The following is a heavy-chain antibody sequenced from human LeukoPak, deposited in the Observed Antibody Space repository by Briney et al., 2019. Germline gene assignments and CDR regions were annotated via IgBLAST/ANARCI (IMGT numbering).Heavy chain of an antibody. CDR3: ASGQSLAGYYYGYYFDY. D-gene: IGHD3-22*01. CDR1: GYTFTGYY. V-gene: IGHV1-2*02. CDR2: INPNSGGT. Sequence: GASVKVSCKASGYTFTGYYMHWVRQAPGQGLEWMGWINPNSGGTNYAQKFQGRVTMTRDTSISTAYMEVSRLTSDDTAVYYCASGQSLAGYYYGYYFDYWGQGTLVTVSS. J-gene: IGHJ4*01.